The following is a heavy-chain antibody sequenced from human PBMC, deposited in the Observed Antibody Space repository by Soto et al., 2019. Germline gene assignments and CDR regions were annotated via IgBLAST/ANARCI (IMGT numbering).Heavy chain of an antibody. CDR3: AKESHSSWYFPGRYYYYYGMDV. Sequence: GGSLRLSCAASGFTFSSYGMHWVRQAPGKGLEWVAVISYDGSNKYYADSVKGRFAISRDNPKNTLYLQMNSLRAEDTAVYYCAKESHSSWYFPGRYYYYYGMDVWGQGTTVTVSS. D-gene: IGHD6-13*01. CDR1: GFTFSSYG. V-gene: IGHV3-30*18. CDR2: ISYDGSNK. J-gene: IGHJ6*02.